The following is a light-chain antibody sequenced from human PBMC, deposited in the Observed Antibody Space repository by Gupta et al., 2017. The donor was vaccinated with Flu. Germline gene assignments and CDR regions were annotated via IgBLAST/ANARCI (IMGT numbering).Light chain of an antibody. V-gene: IGKV1-39*01. CDR3: HQSYSVPYT. Sequence: IQATQSQSSVSASVGDRVTITFRASETINIFLNWYQQKPGKAPKVLIYAASTLQSGVPSRFSGSGSGTEFTLTISGLQVEDFATYYCHQSYSVPYTFGQWTRLEIK. CDR2: AAS. J-gene: IGKJ2*01. CDR1: ETINIF.